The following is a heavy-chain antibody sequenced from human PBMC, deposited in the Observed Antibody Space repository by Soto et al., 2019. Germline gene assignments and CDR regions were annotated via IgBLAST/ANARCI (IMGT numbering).Heavy chain of an antibody. CDR2: IYTSGST. Sequence: SETLSLTCTVSGGSISSYYWSWIRQPAGKGLEWIGRIYTSGSTNYNPSLKSRVTMSVDTSKNQFSLKLSSVTAADTAVYYCARDGVLRFLEWSEKVFDYWGQGTLVTVSS. CDR3: ARDGVLRFLEWSEKVFDY. CDR1: GGSISSYY. J-gene: IGHJ4*02. D-gene: IGHD3-3*01. V-gene: IGHV4-4*07.